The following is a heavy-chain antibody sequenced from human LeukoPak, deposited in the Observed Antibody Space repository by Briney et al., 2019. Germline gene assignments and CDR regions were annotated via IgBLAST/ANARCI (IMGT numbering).Heavy chain of an antibody. CDR3: ARSPEIQLWLQGGFDY. Sequence: GESLKISCKGSGYSFTSYWTGWVRQMPGKGLEWMGIIYPGDSDTRYSPSFQGQVTISADKSISTAYLQWSSLKASDTAMYYCARSPEIQLWLQGGFDYWGQGTLVTVSS. CDR2: IYPGDSDT. D-gene: IGHD5-18*01. CDR1: GYSFTSYW. V-gene: IGHV5-51*01. J-gene: IGHJ4*02.